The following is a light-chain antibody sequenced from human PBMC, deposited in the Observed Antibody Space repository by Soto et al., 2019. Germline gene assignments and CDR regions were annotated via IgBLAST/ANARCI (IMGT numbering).Light chain of an antibody. CDR3: QQYNNWTWT. CDR2: GAS. J-gene: IGKJ1*01. Sequence: EIVMTQSPATLSVSPGQRVTLSCRASQSVNTNLAWYQHKPGQAPRLLIYGASTRATGIPARFSGTGSGTEFTLTISSLQSEDFAVYYCQQYNNWTWTFGQGTRWIS. CDR1: QSVNTN. V-gene: IGKV3-15*01.